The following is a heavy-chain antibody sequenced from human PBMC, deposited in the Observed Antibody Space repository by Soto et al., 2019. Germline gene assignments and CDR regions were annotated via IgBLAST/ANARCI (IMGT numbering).Heavy chain of an antibody. D-gene: IGHD2-2*01. J-gene: IGHJ4*02. V-gene: IGHV3-23*01. CDR1: GFTFRNYA. Sequence: EVPLLESGGGLVQPGGSLRLSCAASGFTFRNYAMNWVRQAPGKGLEWVSTIGGSGVSTYYADSVKGRFTVSRDNSKNTLYMQMNSLRAQDTAVYYCAKAQYCSSASCSSALDYWGQGTLVTVSS. CDR3: AKAQYCSSASCSSALDY. CDR2: IGGSGVST.